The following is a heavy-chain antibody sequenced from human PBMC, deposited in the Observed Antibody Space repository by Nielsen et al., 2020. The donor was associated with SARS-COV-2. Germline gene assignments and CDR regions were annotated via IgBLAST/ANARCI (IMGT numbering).Heavy chain of an antibody. J-gene: IGHJ4*02. Sequence: GESLKISCAASGFTVSSNYMSWVRQAPGKGLEWVSAISGSGGSTYYADSVKGRFTISRDNSKNTLYLQMNSLRAEDTAVYYCARDLSPNYYGDYDYWGQGTLVTVSS. CDR1: GFTVSSNY. D-gene: IGHD4-17*01. CDR3: ARDLSPNYYGDYDY. V-gene: IGHV3-23*01. CDR2: ISGSGGST.